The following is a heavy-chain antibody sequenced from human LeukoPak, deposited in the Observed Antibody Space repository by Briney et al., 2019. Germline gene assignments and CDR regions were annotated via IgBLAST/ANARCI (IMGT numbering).Heavy chain of an antibody. Sequence: GGSLRLSCEGSAFIFSGHWMNWVRQTPGKGLEWVASIKEDGSERQYVDSVKGRFSISRDNTKGSLFLQLNSLRAEDTAVYYCARAGGSGSLDYWGQGTLVTVSS. CDR3: ARAGGSGSLDY. CDR2: IKEDGSER. V-gene: IGHV3-7*03. CDR1: AFIFSGHW. D-gene: IGHD3-10*01. J-gene: IGHJ4*02.